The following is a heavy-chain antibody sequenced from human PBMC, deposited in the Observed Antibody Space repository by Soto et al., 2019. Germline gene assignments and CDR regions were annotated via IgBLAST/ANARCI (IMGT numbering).Heavy chain of an antibody. D-gene: IGHD3-10*01. Sequence: ASVKVSCKASGYTFTSYYLHWVRQAPGQGLEWLGIINPIGGSTTYAQKFQDRVTMTRDTSTTTVYMVLSSLRSEDTAVYYCARSEQFYGSGSYYANWFDPWGQGTLVTVSS. J-gene: IGHJ5*02. CDR1: GYTFTSYY. CDR3: ARSEQFYGSGSYYANWFDP. V-gene: IGHV1-46*01. CDR2: INPIGGST.